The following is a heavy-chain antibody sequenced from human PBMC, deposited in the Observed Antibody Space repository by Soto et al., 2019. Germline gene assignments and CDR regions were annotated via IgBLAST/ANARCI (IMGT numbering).Heavy chain of an antibody. CDR1: GYSFTSHG. CDR3: ARLVRGSNLDSYPYIDV. J-gene: IGHJ6*03. D-gene: IGHD3-10*01. V-gene: IGHV1-18*01. CDR2: ISGNSGDT. Sequence: QVQLVQSGAEVKKPGASVKVSCKASGYSFTSHGISWVRQAPGQGLEWMGWISGNSGDTNYAQKLQGRVTVTTDTSKSTAYMELRSLRSEATAVCFSARLVRGSNLDSYPYIDVWGKGTTVTVPS.